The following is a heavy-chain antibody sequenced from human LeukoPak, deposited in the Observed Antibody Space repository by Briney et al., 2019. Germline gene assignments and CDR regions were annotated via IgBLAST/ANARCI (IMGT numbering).Heavy chain of an antibody. Sequence: PSQTLSLTCAVSGGSISSGGYSWSWIRQPPGKGLEWIGYIYHSGSTYYNPSLKSRVTISVDRSKNQFSLKLSSVTAADTAVYYCARAQRESGYDAGNWFDPWGQGTLVTVSS. CDR3: ARAQRESGYDAGNWFDP. CDR1: GGSISSGGYS. J-gene: IGHJ5*02. CDR2: IYHSGST. V-gene: IGHV4-30-2*01. D-gene: IGHD5-12*01.